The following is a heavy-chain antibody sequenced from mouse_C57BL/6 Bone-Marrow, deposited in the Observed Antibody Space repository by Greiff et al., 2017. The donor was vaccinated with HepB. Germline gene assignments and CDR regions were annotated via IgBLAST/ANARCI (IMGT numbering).Heavy chain of an antibody. CDR1: GFTFSSYA. V-gene: IGHV5-4*01. D-gene: IGHD2-13*01. CDR3: ARETRRFAY. Sequence: EVQLVESGGGLVKPGGSLKLSCAASGFTFSSYAMSWVRQTPEKRLEWVATISDGGSYTYYPDNVKGRFTISRDNAKNNLYLQMSHLKSEDTAMYYCARETRRFAYWGQGTLVTVSA. J-gene: IGHJ3*01. CDR2: ISDGGSYT.